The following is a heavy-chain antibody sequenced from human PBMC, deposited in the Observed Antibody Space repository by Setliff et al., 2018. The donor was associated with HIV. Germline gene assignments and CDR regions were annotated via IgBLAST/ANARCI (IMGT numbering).Heavy chain of an antibody. D-gene: IGHD3-10*01. CDR1: GYSISSGSY. CDR2: IYYSGST. V-gene: IGHV4-38-2*02. CDR3: ARERLWSSEFDP. J-gene: IGHJ5*02. Sequence: SETLSLTCTVSGYSISSGSYWGWIRQPPGKGLEWIASIYYSGSTYYNPSLKSRVTISVDTSKNQFSLKLSSVTAADTAVYYCARERLWSSEFDPWGQGTLVTVSS.